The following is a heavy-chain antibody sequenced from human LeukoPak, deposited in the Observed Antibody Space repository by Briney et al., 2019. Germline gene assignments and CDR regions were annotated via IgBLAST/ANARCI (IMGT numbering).Heavy chain of an antibody. V-gene: IGHV4-34*01. CDR2: TNHSGST. D-gene: IGHD3-22*01. J-gene: IGHJ4*02. Sequence: SETLSLTCAVYGGSFSGYYWGWIRQPPGKGLEWIGETNHSGSTNYNPSLKSRVTISVDTSKNQFSLKLSSVTAADTAVYYCARGWRGTLRGYPPYWGQGTLVTVSS. CDR3: ARGWRGTLRGYPPY. CDR1: GGSFSGYY.